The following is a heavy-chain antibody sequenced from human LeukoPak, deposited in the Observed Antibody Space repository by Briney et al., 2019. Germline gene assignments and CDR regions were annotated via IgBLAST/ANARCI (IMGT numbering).Heavy chain of an antibody. D-gene: IGHD3-22*01. CDR1: GFTFSSYA. Sequence: PGGSLRLSCAASGFTFSSYAMSWVRQAPGKGLEWVSAISGSGGSTYYADSVKGRYTISRDNSKNTLYLHMNSLRAEDTGVYYCAKVPLRYYYDPPSSYWGQGALVTVSS. CDR3: AKVPLRYYYDPPSSY. J-gene: IGHJ4*02. V-gene: IGHV3-23*01. CDR2: ISGSGGST.